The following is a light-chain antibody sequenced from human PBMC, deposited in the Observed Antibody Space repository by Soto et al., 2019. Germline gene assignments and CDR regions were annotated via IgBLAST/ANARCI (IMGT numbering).Light chain of an antibody. V-gene: IGKV1-39*01. J-gene: IGKJ5*01. CDR3: QQCSVTPIT. CDR1: QSISSY. CDR2: AAS. Sequence: DIQMTQSPPSLSASVGDRVTISCRASQSISSYVSWYQQTPGKAPKLLISAASSLQSGVPSRFSGSGSGTDFTLTISRLQPEDSATYFCQQCSVTPITFGQGTRLEIK.